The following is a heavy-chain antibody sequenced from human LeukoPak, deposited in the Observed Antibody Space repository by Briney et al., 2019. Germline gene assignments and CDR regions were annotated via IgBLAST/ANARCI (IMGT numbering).Heavy chain of an antibody. J-gene: IGHJ3*02. CDR3: ARHRLGATRSFDI. CDR1: SGSFSGYY. V-gene: IGHV4-34*01. CDR2: VSDSGIT. Sequence: SETLSLTCAVYSGSFSGYYWSWIRQPPGKGLEWIGEVSDSGITNCSPSLKSRVTISVDTAKNQFSLKLSSVTAADTAVYYCARHRLGATRSFDIWGQGTMVTVSS. D-gene: IGHD4/OR15-4a*01.